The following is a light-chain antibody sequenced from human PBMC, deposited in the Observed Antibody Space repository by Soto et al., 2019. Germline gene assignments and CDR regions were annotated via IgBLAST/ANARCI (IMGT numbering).Light chain of an antibody. CDR1: SSDIGASNY. J-gene: IGLJ3*02. CDR2: EVN. V-gene: IGLV2-8*01. Sequence: QSVLTQPPSASGSPGQSVTISCTGTSSDIGASNYVSWYQLHPGKAPKLIIYEVNKRPSGVPDRFSGSKSGNTASLTVSGLQAEDEADYSCSSGTGTNNLWVFGGGTQLTVL. CDR3: SSGTGTNNLWV.